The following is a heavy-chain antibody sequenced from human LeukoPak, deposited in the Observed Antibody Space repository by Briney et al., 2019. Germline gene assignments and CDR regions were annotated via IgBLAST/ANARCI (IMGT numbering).Heavy chain of an antibody. CDR1: GFTFSSYG. CDR3: ARDPPEWEIPHDY. D-gene: IGHD1-26*01. CDR2: ICYDGSQQ. Sequence: GRSLRLSCAPSGFTFSSYGMNWVRQAPGKGVEGVAVICYDGSQQYSGHSVKGRLTISRDHAKNTLYLQLNSLRAEDTAVYYCARDPPEWEIPHDYWGQGTLVTVSP. V-gene: IGHV3-33*01. J-gene: IGHJ4*02.